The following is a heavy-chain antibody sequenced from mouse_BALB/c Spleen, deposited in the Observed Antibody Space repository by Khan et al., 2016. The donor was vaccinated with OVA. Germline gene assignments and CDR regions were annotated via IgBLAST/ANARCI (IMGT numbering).Heavy chain of an antibody. CDR2: ISYSGST. J-gene: IGHJ4*01. CDR1: GYSITSNYA. CDR3: ARGNYYGYAMDY. Sequence: EVQLQESGPGLVKPSQSLSLTCTVTGYSITSNYAWNRIRQFPGNKLEWMGYISYSGSTNYNPSLKSRISITRDTSKNQFFLQLNSVTTEDTATYYCARGNYYGYAMDYWGQGTSITVSS. D-gene: IGHD1-1*01. V-gene: IGHV3-2*02.